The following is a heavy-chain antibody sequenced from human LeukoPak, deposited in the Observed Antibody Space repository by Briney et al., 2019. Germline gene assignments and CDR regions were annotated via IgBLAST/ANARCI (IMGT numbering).Heavy chain of an antibody. CDR1: GRSISSYY. D-gene: IGHD6-19*01. V-gene: IGHV4-59*12. CDR3: ARGGSGWSNNWFDP. CDR2: IYYSGSA. J-gene: IGHJ5*02. Sequence: PSETLSLTCTVSGRSISSYYWSWLRQPPGKRLEWIGYIYYSGSANYNPSLKSRVTISVDRSKNQFSLKLSSVTAADTAVYYCARGGSGWSNNWFDPWGQGTLVTVSS.